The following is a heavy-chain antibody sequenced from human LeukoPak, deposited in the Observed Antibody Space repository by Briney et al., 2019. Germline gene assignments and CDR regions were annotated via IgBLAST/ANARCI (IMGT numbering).Heavy chain of an antibody. D-gene: IGHD6-19*01. J-gene: IGHJ6*03. CDR1: GYFISSGYY. Sequence: PSETLSLTCAVSGYFISSGYYWGWIRQPPGKGLEWIGSIYHSGSTYYNPSLKSRITISVDTSKNQFSLKLSSVTAADTAVYYCARHSGWYEIDYYYYMDVWGKGTTVTVSS. CDR2: IYHSGST. V-gene: IGHV4-38-2*01. CDR3: ARHSGWYEIDYYYYMDV.